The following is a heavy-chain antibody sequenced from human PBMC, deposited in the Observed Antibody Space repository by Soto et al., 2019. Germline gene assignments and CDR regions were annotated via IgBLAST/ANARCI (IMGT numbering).Heavy chain of an antibody. Sequence: QPGGSLRLSCAASGFTFSSYWMHWVRQAPGKGLVWVSRINIDGSSTSYADSVKGRFTISRDSAKNTLYLQMNSLRAEDTAVYYCAKDLHEYSSAIAFWGQGTLVTVSS. J-gene: IGHJ4*02. CDR2: INIDGSST. CDR1: GFTFSSYW. D-gene: IGHD6-25*01. V-gene: IGHV3-74*01. CDR3: AKDLHEYSSAIAF.